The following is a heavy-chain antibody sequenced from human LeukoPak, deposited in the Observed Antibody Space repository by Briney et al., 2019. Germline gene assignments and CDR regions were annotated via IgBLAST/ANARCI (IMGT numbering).Heavy chain of an antibody. V-gene: IGHV3-23*01. CDR2: IPGSGGIT. CDR1: GFTFSTYA. Sequence: GGSLRLPCAASGFTFSTYAMSWVRQAPGKGLDWVSTIPGSGGITYYADSVKGRFTISRDNSKNTVYLQMNSLRAEDTAVYYCVKDYYVAWGQGTLVTVSS. CDR3: VKDYYVA. J-gene: IGHJ5*02. D-gene: IGHD3-10*02.